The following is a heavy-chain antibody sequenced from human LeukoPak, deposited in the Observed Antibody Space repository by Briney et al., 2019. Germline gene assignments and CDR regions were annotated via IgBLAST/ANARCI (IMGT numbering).Heavy chain of an antibody. J-gene: IGHJ6*03. CDR2: ISWDGGST. CDR1: GFTFDVYA. D-gene: IGHD2-2*01. V-gene: IGHV3-43D*04. Sequence: PGGSLRLSCAASGFTFDVYAMHWVRHAQGEGLGWVSLISWDGGSTYYADSVQGRFTISRDNSKNSLYLQMNSLRAEDTAVYYCAKDCTSTSCPHYYTAVWGKGTTVTVSS. CDR3: AKDCTSTSCPHYYTAV.